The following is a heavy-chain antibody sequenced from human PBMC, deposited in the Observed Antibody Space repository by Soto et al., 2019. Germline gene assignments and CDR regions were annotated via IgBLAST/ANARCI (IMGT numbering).Heavy chain of an antibody. J-gene: IGHJ4*02. D-gene: IGHD5-12*01. Sequence: ASVKVSCKASGGTFSSYAISWVRQAPGQGLEWMGGIIPIFGTANYAQKFQGRVTITADESTSTAYMELSSLRSEDTAVYYCARIVGELDIVGAWYFDYWGQGTLVTVSS. CDR2: IIPIFGTA. CDR3: ARIVGELDIVGAWYFDY. V-gene: IGHV1-69*13. CDR1: GGTFSSYA.